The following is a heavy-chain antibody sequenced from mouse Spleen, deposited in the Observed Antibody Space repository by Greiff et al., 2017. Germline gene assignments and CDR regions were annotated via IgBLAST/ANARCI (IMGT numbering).Heavy chain of an antibody. CDR1: GFTFSSYA. Sequence: EVHLVESGGGLVKPGGALKLSCGASGFTFSSYAMSWVRQTPEKRLEWVAAINSNGGSTYYPDTVKDRFTISRDNAKNTLYLQMSSLRSEDTALYYCARHSNYGVAYWGQGTLVTVSA. J-gene: IGHJ3*01. CDR3: ARHSNYGVAY. D-gene: IGHD2-5*01. CDR2: INSNGGST. V-gene: IGHV5-6-2*01.